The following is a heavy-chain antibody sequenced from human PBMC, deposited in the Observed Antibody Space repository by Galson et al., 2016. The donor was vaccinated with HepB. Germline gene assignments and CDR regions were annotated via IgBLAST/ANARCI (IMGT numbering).Heavy chain of an antibody. CDR3: GIVGQLTGDFIGYIDY. Sequence: SETLSLTCAVSGASIRSGNWWSWVRQSPGKGLEGIGEIHYRGSPNTNPSVKSRVTFSVDKSNNQLSLTLCAVTAAYTALYFCGIVGQLTGDFIGYIDYWGQGTLVTVSS. D-gene: IGHD3-9*01. CDR2: IHYRGSP. J-gene: IGHJ4*02. V-gene: IGHV4-4*02. CDR1: GASIRSGNW.